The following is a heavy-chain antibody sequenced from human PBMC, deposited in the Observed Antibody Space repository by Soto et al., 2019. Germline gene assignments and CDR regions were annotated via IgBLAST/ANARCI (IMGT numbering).Heavy chain of an antibody. CDR1: GFTFSSYG. CDR2: ISHGATRK. Sequence: PGGSLRLSCAASGFTFSSYGMHWVRQAPGEGLEWVAGISHGATRKSYSDSVKGRFIISRDNSKKMLYLQLNSLRREDTAVYYCAKDWVGGSNRYQLDYWGRGTLVTVSS. D-gene: IGHD4-4*01. V-gene: IGHV3-30*18. CDR3: AKDWVGGSNRYQLDY. J-gene: IGHJ4*02.